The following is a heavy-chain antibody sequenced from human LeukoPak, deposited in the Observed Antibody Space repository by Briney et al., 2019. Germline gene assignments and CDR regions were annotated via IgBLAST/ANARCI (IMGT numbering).Heavy chain of an antibody. V-gene: IGHV1-69*04. CDR1: GGTFSSYA. CDR2: IIPIFGIA. J-gene: IGHJ6*02. CDR3: ARGGAAAGNYYYYYGMDV. D-gene: IGHD6-13*01. Sequence: GASVKVSCKASGGTFSSYAISWVRQAPGQGLEWMGRIIPIFGIASYAQKFQGRVTITADKSTSTAYMELSSLRSEDTAVYYCARGGAAAGNYYYYYGMDVWGRGTTVTVSS.